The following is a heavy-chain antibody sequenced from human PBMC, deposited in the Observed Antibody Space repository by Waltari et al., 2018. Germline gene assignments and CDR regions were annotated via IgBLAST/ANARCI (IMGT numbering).Heavy chain of an antibody. CDR3: ARGITGTGRAFDI. Sequence: QVQLVQSGAEVKKPGSSVKVSCKASGATSSSYAIRWVRQAPGQGLEWMGGIIPIFGTANYAQKFQGRVTITADESTSTAYMELSSLRSEDTAVYYCARGITGTGRAFDIWGQGTMVTVSS. V-gene: IGHV1-69*01. D-gene: IGHD1-20*01. CDR2: IIPIFGTA. CDR1: GATSSSYA. J-gene: IGHJ3*02.